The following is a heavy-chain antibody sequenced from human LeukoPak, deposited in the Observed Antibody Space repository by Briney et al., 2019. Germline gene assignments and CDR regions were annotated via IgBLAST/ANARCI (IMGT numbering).Heavy chain of an antibody. V-gene: IGHV4-30-4*01. Sequence: PSQTLSLTCTVSGGSISSGDYYWSWIRQPPGKGLEWIGYIYYSGSTYYNPSLKSRVTISVDTSKNQFSLKLSSVTAADTAVYYCARGIYSYGQVDYWGQGTLVTVSS. CDR3: ARGIYSYGQVDY. CDR1: GGSISSGDYY. CDR2: IYYSGST. J-gene: IGHJ4*02. D-gene: IGHD5-18*01.